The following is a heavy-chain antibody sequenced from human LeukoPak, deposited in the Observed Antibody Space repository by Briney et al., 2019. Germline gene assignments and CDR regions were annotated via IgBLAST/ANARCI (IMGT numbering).Heavy chain of an antibody. J-gene: IGHJ4*02. V-gene: IGHV3-23*01. Sequence: GGSLRLSCAASGFTFSNYAMSWVRQAPGKGLEWVSAISGSGGSTYYADSVKGRFTISRDNSKNTLYLQMNSLRAEDTAIYYCAKAQSWGPTNAERPDWGQGTLVTVSS. D-gene: IGHD1-26*01. CDR1: GFTFSNYA. CDR2: ISGSGGST. CDR3: AKAQSWGPTNAERPD.